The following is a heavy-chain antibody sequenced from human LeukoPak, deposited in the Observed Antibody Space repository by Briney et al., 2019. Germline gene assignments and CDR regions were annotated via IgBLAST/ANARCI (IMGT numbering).Heavy chain of an antibody. CDR1: GGSISSSNW. V-gene: IGHV4-4*02. CDR2: IYHSGST. D-gene: IGHD3-22*01. Sequence: SETLSLTCAVSGGSISSSNWWSWVRQPPGKGLEWIGEIYHSGSTNYNPSLKSRVTISVDKSKNQFSLKLSSVTAADTAVYYCARRISPGSSGYTYFDYWGQGTLVTVSS. CDR3: ARRISPGSSGYTYFDY. J-gene: IGHJ4*02.